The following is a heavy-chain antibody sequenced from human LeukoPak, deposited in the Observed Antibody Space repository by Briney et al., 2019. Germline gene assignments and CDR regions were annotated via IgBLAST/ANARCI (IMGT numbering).Heavy chain of an antibody. CDR1: GYTFTSYG. V-gene: IGHV1-18*01. Sequence: ASVKVSCKASGYTFTSYGISWVRQAPGQGLEWMGWISAYNGNTNYAQKLQGRVTMTTDTSTSTAYMELRSLRSDDTAVYYCARDLPGAVAGTGGYWGQGTLVPSPQ. CDR2: ISAYNGNT. CDR3: ARDLPGAVAGTGGY. D-gene: IGHD6-19*01. J-gene: IGHJ4*02.